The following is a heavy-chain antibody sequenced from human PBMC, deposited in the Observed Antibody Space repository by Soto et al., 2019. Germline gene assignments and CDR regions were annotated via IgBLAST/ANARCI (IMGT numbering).Heavy chain of an antibody. J-gene: IGHJ4*02. CDR3: ARTAMINRDSSTSFDY. D-gene: IGHD5-18*01. V-gene: IGHV3-15*01. CDR2: IKSKSDGETA. CDR1: GLTFSNVW. Sequence: EVQLVESGGGSVKPGGSLRLSCAASGLTFSNVWMTWVRQAPGKGLEWVGRIKSKSDGETADVAAPVKARFTISRDDSNNKVFMEMNSLTSEDTALYYCARTAMINRDSSTSFDYWGRGTQVTVSS.